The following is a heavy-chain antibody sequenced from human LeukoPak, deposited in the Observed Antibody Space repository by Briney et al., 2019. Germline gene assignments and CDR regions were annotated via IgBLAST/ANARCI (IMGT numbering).Heavy chain of an antibody. CDR2: IIPIFGTA. CDR3: ASSITGGSCYNCWFDP. V-gene: IGHV1-69*01. Sequence: ASVKVSCKASGGTFSSYAISWVRQAPGQGLEWMGGIIPIFGTANYAQKFQGRATITADESTSTAYMELSSLRSEDTAVYYCASSITGGSCYNCWFDPWGQGTLVTVSS. J-gene: IGHJ5*02. CDR1: GGTFSSYA. D-gene: IGHD2-15*01.